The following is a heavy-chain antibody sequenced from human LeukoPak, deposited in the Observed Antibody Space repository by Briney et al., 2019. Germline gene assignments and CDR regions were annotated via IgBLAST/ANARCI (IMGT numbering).Heavy chain of an antibody. D-gene: IGHD3-10*01. CDR3: TLIKGWGSGTYYLDY. CDR2: IKSKSAGGTI. Sequence: GGSLRLSCAASGFDIYNDCMSWVRQAPGRGLEWVGRIKSKSAGGTIDYAAPVNGRFIISRDDSKNTLYLQMNSLKTEDTAMYYCTLIKGWGSGTYYLDYWGQGTLVTVSS. J-gene: IGHJ4*02. CDR1: GFDIYNDC. V-gene: IGHV3-15*01.